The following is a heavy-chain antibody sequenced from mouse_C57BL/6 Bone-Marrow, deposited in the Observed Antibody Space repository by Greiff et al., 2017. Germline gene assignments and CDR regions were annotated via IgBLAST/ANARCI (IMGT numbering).Heavy chain of an antibody. J-gene: IGHJ1*03. D-gene: IGHD1-1*01. CDR3: ARSNGSSDWYFDV. CDR2: IYPSDSET. Sequence: VQLQQPGAELVRPGSSVKLSCKASGYTFTSYWMDWVKQRPGQGLEWIGNIYPSDSETHYNQKFKDKATLTVDKSSSTAYIQLSSLTSEDSAVYYCARSNGSSDWYFDVWGTGTTVTVSS. CDR1: GYTFTSYW. V-gene: IGHV1-61*01.